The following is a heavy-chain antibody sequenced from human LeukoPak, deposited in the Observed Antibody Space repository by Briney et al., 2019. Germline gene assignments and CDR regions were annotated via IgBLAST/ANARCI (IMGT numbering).Heavy chain of an antibody. CDR3: ATRYCSGGSCYAFDY. V-gene: IGHV3-23*01. CDR2: ISGSGGST. Sequence: GGSLRLSCAASGFTFSSYAMSWVRPAPGKGLAWVSAISGSGGSTYYADSVKGRFTISRDNSKNTLYLQMNSLRAEDTAVYYCATRYCSGGSCYAFDYWGQGTLVTVSS. D-gene: IGHD2-15*01. J-gene: IGHJ4*02. CDR1: GFTFSSYA.